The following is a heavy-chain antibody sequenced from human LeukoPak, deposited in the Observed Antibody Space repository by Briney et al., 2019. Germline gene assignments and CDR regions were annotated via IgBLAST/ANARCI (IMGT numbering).Heavy chain of an antibody. CDR1: GDYY. J-gene: IGHJ3*02. D-gene: IGHD6-13*01. Sequence: GDYYWSWIRPPPGKGLEWVSGISWNSGSIGYADSVKGRFTISRDNAKNSLYLQMNSLRAEDTALYYCAKDSSSSWYGDAFDIWGQGTMVTVSS. CDR3: AKDSSSSWYGDAFDI. V-gene: IGHV3-9*01. CDR2: ISWNSGSI.